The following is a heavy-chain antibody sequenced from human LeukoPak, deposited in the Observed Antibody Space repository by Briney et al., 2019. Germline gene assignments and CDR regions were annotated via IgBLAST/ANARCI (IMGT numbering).Heavy chain of an antibody. CDR1: GGTFSSYA. CDR3: ARVKGSYCSGGSCYRYYYYGMDV. Sequence: GASVKVSCKASGGTFSSYAISWVRQAPGQGLEWMGGIIPIFDTANYAQKFQGRVTITADESTSTVYMELSSLRSEDTAVYYCARVKGSYCSGGSCYRYYYYGMDVWGQGTTVTVSS. D-gene: IGHD2-15*01. V-gene: IGHV1-69*13. J-gene: IGHJ6*02. CDR2: IIPIFDTA.